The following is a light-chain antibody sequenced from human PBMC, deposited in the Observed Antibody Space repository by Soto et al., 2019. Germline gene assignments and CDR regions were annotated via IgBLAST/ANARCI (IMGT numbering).Light chain of an antibody. Sequence: EIVMTQSPATLSVSPGERATLSCRASQSVSNKLAWYQQKPGQAPRLLIYGASTRATDIPATFSGSGSGTDFTLTISSLEPEDFAVYYCQQRSNWPPTFGQGTRLEIK. CDR1: QSVSNK. V-gene: IGKV3-15*01. CDR2: GAS. CDR3: QQRSNWPPT. J-gene: IGKJ5*01.